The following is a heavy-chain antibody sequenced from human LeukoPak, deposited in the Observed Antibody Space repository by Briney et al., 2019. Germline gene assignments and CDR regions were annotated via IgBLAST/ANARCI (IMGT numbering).Heavy chain of an antibody. CDR3: ARLQSGSYKYIDY. CDR2: IYHSGNT. V-gene: IGHV4-38-2*02. D-gene: IGHD3-10*01. J-gene: IGHJ4*02. Sequence: PETLSLTCTVSGYSISSGYYWGWIRQPPGKGLEWIGSIYHSGNTYYNPSLKSRVTISVDTSKNQFSLKLTSVTAADTAVFYCARLQSGSYKYIDYWGQGTLVTVSS. CDR1: GYSISSGYY.